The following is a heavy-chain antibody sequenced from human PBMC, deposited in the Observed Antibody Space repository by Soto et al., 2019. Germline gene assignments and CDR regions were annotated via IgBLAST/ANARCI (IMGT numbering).Heavy chain of an antibody. CDR3: PRGFLSVVYATPFDQ. Sequence: QVQLVESGGGVVQPGTSLRLSCAASGFTFSTYGMHWDRQAPGKGLEYVAGIRYDGRAEYYVDSVRERFNISRDNYHNMLVLQMMSLRAAATAVYYCPRGFLSVVYATPFDQWGPGTPITVSS. CDR1: GFTFSTYG. D-gene: IGHD2-8*02. J-gene: IGHJ4*02. V-gene: IGHV3-33*01. CDR2: IRYDGRAE.